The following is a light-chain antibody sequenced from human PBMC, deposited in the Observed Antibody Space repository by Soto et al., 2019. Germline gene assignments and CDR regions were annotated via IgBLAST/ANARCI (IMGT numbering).Light chain of an antibody. V-gene: IGLV6-57*02. J-gene: IGLJ2*01. CDR1: SGSIATNY. CDR3: QSYDGSNPDVV. Sequence: NFMQTQPHSVSESPGKTVTISCTGSSGSIATNYVQWYQQRPGSAPTTVIYEDTQRPSGVPERFSGSIDSSSNSASLTISGLKTEDEAYYYCQSYDGSNPDVVFGGGTKLTFL. CDR2: EDT.